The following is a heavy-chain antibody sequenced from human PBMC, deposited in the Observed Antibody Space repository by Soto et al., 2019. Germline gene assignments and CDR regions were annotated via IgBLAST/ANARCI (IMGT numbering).Heavy chain of an antibody. CDR2: IYLGDSDT. J-gene: IGHJ6*02. V-gene: IGHV5-51*01. D-gene: IGHD1-7*01. Sequence: PGESLKSSGNGSGYSFTNYWIGWVRQMPGKGLEWMGTIYLGDSDTRYSPSFQGQVTISADKSISTAYLQWSSLKASDTAMYYCARVLNGRTGTAHYYYGMDVWGQGTTVTVSS. CDR1: GYSFTNYW. CDR3: ARVLNGRTGTAHYYYGMDV.